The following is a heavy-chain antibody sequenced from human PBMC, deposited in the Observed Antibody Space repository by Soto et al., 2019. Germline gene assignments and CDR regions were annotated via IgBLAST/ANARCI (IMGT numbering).Heavy chain of an antibody. CDR1: GGTFSSYA. J-gene: IGHJ6*02. D-gene: IGHD5-12*01. V-gene: IGHV1-69*13. CDR2: IIPIFGTA. CDR3: ARAFKGDIVATITLYYYGMDV. Sequence: ASVKVSCKASGGTFSSYAISWVRQAPGQGLEWMGGIIPIFGTANDAQKFQGRVTITADESTSTAYMELSSLRSEDTAVYYCARAFKGDIVATITLYYYGMDVWGQGTTVTVSS.